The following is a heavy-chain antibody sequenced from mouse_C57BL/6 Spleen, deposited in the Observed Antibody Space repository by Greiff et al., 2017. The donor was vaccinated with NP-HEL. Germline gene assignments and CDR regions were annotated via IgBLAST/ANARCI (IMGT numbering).Heavy chain of an antibody. V-gene: IGHV5-12*01. D-gene: IGHD1-1*01. CDR3: AKSRYYYGSSSYAMAY. CDR2: ISNGGGST. Sequence: EVQLMESGGGLVQPGGSLKLSCAASGFTFSDYYMYWVRQTPEKRLEWVAYISNGGGSTYYPDTVKGRFTLSRDNAKNTLYLQIIRLKSEDTAMYYCAKSRYYYGSSSYAMAYWGQGTSVTVSS. J-gene: IGHJ4*01. CDR1: GFTFSDYY.